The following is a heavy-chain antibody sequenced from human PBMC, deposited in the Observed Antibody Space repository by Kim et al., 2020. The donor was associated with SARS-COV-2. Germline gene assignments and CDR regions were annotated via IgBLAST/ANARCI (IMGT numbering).Heavy chain of an antibody. CDR3: TTQRYCSGGSCYFPWFDP. V-gene: IGHV3-15*01. CDR2: IKSKTDGGTT. Sequence: GGSLRLSCAASGFTFSNAWMSWVRQAPGKGLEWVGRIKSKTDGGTTDYAAPVKGRFTISRDDSKNTLYLQMNSLKTEDTAVYYCTTQRYCSGGSCYFPWFDPWGQGTLVTVSS. J-gene: IGHJ5*02. D-gene: IGHD2-15*01. CDR1: GFTFSNAW.